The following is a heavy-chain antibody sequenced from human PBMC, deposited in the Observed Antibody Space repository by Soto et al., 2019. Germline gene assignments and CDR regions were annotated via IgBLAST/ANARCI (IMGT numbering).Heavy chain of an antibody. V-gene: IGHV1-69*12. CDR2: IIPIFGTA. D-gene: IGHD6-6*01. CDR3: ASQQIGPSYYYGMDV. J-gene: IGHJ6*02. Sequence: QVQLVQSGAEVKKPGSSVKVSCKASGGTFSSYAISWVRQAPGQGLEWMGGIIPIFGTANYAQKFQGRVTIPASDSGSTAYMVRSSLRSAYAAVYYCASQQIGPSYYYGMDVWGQGATVTVSS. CDR1: GGTFSSYA.